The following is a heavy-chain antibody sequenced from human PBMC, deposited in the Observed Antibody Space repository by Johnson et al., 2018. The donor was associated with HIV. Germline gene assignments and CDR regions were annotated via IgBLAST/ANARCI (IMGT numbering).Heavy chain of an antibody. V-gene: IGHV3-30*04. CDR3: ARCSGDGYSYGLTPDAFDI. J-gene: IGHJ3*02. CDR1: GFTFSSYP. Sequence: QVQLVESGGGVVQPGRSLRLSCAASGFTFSSYPMHWVRQAPGKGLNWVAVISYDGSNKYYADSVKGRFTISRDNSKNTLYLQMNSLRSEDTTVYYCARCSGDGYSYGLTPDAFDIWGQGTMVTVSS. D-gene: IGHD5-18*01. CDR2: ISYDGSNK.